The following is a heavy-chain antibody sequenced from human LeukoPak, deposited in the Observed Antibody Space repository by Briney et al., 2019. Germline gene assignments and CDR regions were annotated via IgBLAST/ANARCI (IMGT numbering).Heavy chain of an antibody. V-gene: IGHV3-7*01. J-gene: IGHJ3*02. Sequence: GGSLRLSCAASGFTFSSYWMSWVRQAPGKGLEWVANIKQDGSDKYYMDSVRGRFTISRDNAKNSLYLQMNSLRVEHTAVYYCARDVEMYSSTWSDAFDIWGQGTMLTVSS. D-gene: IGHD6-13*01. CDR2: IKQDGSDK. CDR1: GFTFSSYW. CDR3: ARDVEMYSSTWSDAFDI.